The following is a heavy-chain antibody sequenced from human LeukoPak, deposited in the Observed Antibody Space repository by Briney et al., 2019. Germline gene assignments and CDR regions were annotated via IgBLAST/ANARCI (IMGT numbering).Heavy chain of an antibody. Sequence: GGSLRLSCAASGFTFSSYSMNWVRQAQGKGLEWVSYIIGSTIYYADSVKGRFTISRDNAKNSLYLQMNSLRAEDTAVYYCARDWSYAFDYWGQGTLVTVSS. CDR2: IIGSTI. CDR3: ARDWSYAFDY. CDR1: GFTFSSYS. J-gene: IGHJ4*02. V-gene: IGHV3-48*01. D-gene: IGHD4-17*01.